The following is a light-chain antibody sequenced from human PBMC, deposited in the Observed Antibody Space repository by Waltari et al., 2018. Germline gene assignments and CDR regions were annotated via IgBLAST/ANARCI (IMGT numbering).Light chain of an antibody. J-gene: IGLJ1*01. CDR3: CSFAGSPPYV. CDR1: SSDVGGYDS. Sequence: QSALTQPRSVSGSPGQSVTISCTGTSSDVGGYDSVSWYQQHPGKAPPLMIYDVNKRPSGVPDRLAGSKCGNTAFLTISGLQGEDEADYYCCSFAGSPPYVFGTGTKVTVL. CDR2: DVN. V-gene: IGLV2-11*01.